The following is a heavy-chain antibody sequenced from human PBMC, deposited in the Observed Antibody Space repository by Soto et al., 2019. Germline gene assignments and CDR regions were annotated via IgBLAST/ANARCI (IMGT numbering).Heavy chain of an antibody. CDR1: SFTVSSNY. D-gene: IGHD6-13*01. V-gene: IGHV3-53*01. J-gene: IGHJ6*02. CDR2: IYNEGST. CDR3: ARDGIAAADYYYYYGMDV. Sequence: GGSLRLSCAASSFTVSSNYMSWVRQAPGKGLEWVSVIYNEGSTYYADSVKGRFTISRDDAKNSLYLQMNSLRAEDTAVYYCARDGIAAADYYYYYGMDVWGQGTTVTVSS.